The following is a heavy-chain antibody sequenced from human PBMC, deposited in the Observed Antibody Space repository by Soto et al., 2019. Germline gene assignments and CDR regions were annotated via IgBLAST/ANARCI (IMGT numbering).Heavy chain of an antibody. CDR3: ASRDSSGYYYPFDY. V-gene: IGHV4-59*01. CDR1: GGSISSYY. J-gene: IGHJ4*02. D-gene: IGHD3-22*01. Sequence: SLTCTVSGGSISSYYWSWIRQPPGKGLEWIGYIYYSGSTNYNPSLKSRVTISVDTSKNQFSLKLSSVTAADTAVYYCASRDSSGYYYPFDYWGQGTLVTVSS. CDR2: IYYSGST.